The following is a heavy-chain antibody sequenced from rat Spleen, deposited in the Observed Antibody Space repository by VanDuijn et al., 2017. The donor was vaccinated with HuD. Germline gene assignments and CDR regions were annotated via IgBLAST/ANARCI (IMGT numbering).Heavy chain of an antibody. D-gene: IGHD4-3*01. CDR3: SKWGDSGYFDY. CDR2: ISYDAFIT. CDR1: GFSFSNYG. Sequence: EVQLVESGGGLVQPGRSLTLSCEASGFSFSNYGMAWVRQAPTKGLEWVATISYDAFITYYRDSVKGRFTISRDNAKSTLYLQMDSLRSEDTATYYCSKWGDSGYFDYWGQGVMVTVSS. J-gene: IGHJ2*01. V-gene: IGHV5-29*01.